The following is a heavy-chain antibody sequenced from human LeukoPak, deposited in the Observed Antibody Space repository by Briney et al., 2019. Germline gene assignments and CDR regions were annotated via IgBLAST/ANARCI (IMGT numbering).Heavy chain of an antibody. J-gene: IGHJ4*02. D-gene: IGHD3-3*01. CDR3: ASGPPFLKYFEY. CDR1: GFTFSSYD. Sequence: GGSLRLSCGASGFTFSSYDMTWVRQAPGKGLEWVSTISVGAEYIFYADSVKGRSTISRDDSNNALYLQMHSLRAEDTALYYCASGPPFLKYFEYWGQGTLVTVSS. CDR2: ISVGAEYI. V-gene: IGHV3-23*01.